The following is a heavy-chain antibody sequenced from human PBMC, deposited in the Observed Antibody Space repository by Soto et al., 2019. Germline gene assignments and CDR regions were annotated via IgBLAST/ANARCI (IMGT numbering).Heavy chain of an antibody. D-gene: IGHD3-16*01. V-gene: IGHV4-61*01. J-gene: IGHJ4*02. CDR2: IYYSGGT. CDR1: GGSVSSGSYY. CDR3: ARDSFQGEPGVY. Sequence: SETLSLTCTVSGGSVSSGSYYWSWIRQPPGKGLEWIGYIYYSGGTNYNPSLKSRVTISVDTSKNQFSLKLSSVTAADTAVYYCARDSFQGEPGVYWGQGTLVTVSS.